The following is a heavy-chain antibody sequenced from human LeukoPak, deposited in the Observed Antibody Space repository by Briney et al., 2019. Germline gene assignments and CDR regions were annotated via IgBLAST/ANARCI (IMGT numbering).Heavy chain of an antibody. Sequence: PGGSLRLSCAASGFNFSSYEMNWVRQAPGKGLEWVSYISSSGSTKYYADSVKGRFTISRDNAKNSLYLQMNSLRAEDTAVYYCAKAPYGDYGSDWYFDLWGRGTLVTVSS. V-gene: IGHV3-48*03. CDR3: AKAPYGDYGSDWYFDL. CDR1: GFNFSSYE. J-gene: IGHJ2*01. D-gene: IGHD4-17*01. CDR2: ISSSGSTK.